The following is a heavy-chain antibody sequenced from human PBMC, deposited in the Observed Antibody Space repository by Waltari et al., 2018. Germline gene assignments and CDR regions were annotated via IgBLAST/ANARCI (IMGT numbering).Heavy chain of an antibody. CDR1: GFTFSSYA. V-gene: IGHV3-23*01. CDR3: ANWGSSGWYGY. Sequence: EVQLLESGGGLVQPGGSLRLSCAASGFTFSSYAMSWVRQAPGKGLEWVSAISGSGGSTDYADSVKGRFTISRDNSKNTLYLQMNSLRAEDTAVYYCANWGSSGWYGYWGQGTLVTVSS. D-gene: IGHD6-19*01. CDR2: ISGSGGST. J-gene: IGHJ4*02.